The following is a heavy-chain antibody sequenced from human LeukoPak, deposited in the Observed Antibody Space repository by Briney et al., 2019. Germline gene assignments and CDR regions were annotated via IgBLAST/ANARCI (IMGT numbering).Heavy chain of an antibody. CDR2: ISWNSGSI. D-gene: IGHD2-2*01. CDR1: GFTFDDYA. CDR3: ARDHCSSTSCYNY. J-gene: IGHJ4*02. V-gene: IGHV3-9*01. Sequence: PGGSLRLSCAASGFTFDDYAMHWVRQAPGRGLEWVSGISWNSGSIGYADSVKGRFTISRDNAKNSLYLQMNSLRAEDTAVYYCARDHCSSTSCYNYWGQGTLVTVSS.